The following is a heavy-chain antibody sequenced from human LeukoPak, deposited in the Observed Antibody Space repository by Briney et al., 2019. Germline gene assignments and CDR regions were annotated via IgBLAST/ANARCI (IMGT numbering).Heavy chain of an antibody. CDR1: GFTFSSYA. CDR2: IKGSGANT. J-gene: IGHJ3*02. Sequence: GGSLRLSCAASGFTFSSYAMSWVRQAPGKGLEWVSSIKGSGANTYYADSVQGRFTISRDNSKNTLYLQMNSLRAEDTAIYYCAKDPNGDYIGAFDIWGQGTMVTVSS. V-gene: IGHV3-23*01. D-gene: IGHD4-17*01. CDR3: AKDPNGDYIGAFDI.